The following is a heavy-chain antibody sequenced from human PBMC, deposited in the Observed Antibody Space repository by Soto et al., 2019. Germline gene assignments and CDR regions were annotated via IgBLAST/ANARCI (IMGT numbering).Heavy chain of an antibody. V-gene: IGHV1-18*01. D-gene: IGHD2-2*01. Sequence: ASVKGSCKASGYTFTSYGIIWVRQAPGQGLEWMGWISAYNGNTNYAQKLQGRVTITTDESTSTAYMELSSLRSEDTAVYYCARLGGYCSSTKCYGGGDYWGQGTQVTVS. CDR3: ARLGGYCSSTKCYGGGDY. CDR1: GYTFTSYG. J-gene: IGHJ4*02. CDR2: ISAYNGNT.